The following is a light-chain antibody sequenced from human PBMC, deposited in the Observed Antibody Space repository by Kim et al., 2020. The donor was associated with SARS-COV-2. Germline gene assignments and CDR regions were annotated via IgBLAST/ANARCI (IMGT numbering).Light chain of an antibody. V-gene: IGLV3-21*03. CDR2: DDI. Sequence: APGKTARITCGGNIIGRKRVPWYQQKPGQAPVLVVYDDIDRPSGIPERFSGSNSGNTATLTISRVEAGDEADYYCQVWDSSSDHVVFGGGTQLTVL. CDR3: QVWDSSSDHVV. CDR1: IIGRKR. J-gene: IGLJ2*01.